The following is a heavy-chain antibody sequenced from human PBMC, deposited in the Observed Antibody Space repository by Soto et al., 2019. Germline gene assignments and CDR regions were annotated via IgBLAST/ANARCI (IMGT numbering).Heavy chain of an antibody. Sequence: EASVKVSCKASGYTFTSYYMHWVRQAPGQGLEWMGIINPSGGSTSYAQKFQGRVTMTRDTSTSTVYMELSSLRSEDTAVYYCARDIKDYDYIWGSYPSDYWGQGTLVTVSS. CDR2: INPSGGST. J-gene: IGHJ4*02. V-gene: IGHV1-46*03. CDR3: ARDIKDYDYIWGSYPSDY. D-gene: IGHD3-16*01. CDR1: GYTFTSYY.